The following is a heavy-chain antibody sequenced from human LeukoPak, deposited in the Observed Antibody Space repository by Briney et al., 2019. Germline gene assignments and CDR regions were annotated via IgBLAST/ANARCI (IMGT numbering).Heavy chain of an antibody. Sequence: PGGSLRLSCAASGFIVSSCYMYWVRQAPGKGLEWVSAISNNGGYTYYADSVQGRFTISRDNSKSTLCLQMNSLRAEDTAVYYCAKQLGYCSDGSCYFPYWGQGTLVTVSS. CDR2: ISNNGGYT. J-gene: IGHJ4*02. CDR3: AKQLGYCSDGSCYFPY. D-gene: IGHD2-15*01. CDR1: GFIVSSCY. V-gene: IGHV3-23*01.